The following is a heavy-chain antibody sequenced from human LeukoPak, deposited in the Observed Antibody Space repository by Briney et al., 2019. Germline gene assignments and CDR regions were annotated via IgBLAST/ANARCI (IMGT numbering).Heavy chain of an antibody. CDR2: IKQDGSER. Sequence: GGSLRLSCTGSGFTLSNYWMNWVRQAPGKGLEWVANIKQDGSERYYMDSVKGRFTISGDNAKNSLYLQMNSLRAEDTAVYYCARDYDYWGQGTLVTVSS. V-gene: IGHV3-7*03. J-gene: IGHJ4*02. CDR3: ARDYDY. CDR1: GFTLSNYW.